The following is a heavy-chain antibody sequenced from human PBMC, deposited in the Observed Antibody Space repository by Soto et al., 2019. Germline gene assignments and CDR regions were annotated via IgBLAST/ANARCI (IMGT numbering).Heavy chain of an antibody. CDR2: IYYSGST. Sequence: TSETLSLTCTVSGGSISSGDYYWSWIRQPPGKGLEWIGYIYYSGSTYYNPSLKSRVTISVDTSKNQFSLKLSSVTAADTAVYYCARAPYCGGDCYSWIDYWGQGTLVTVSS. CDR1: GGSISSGDYY. V-gene: IGHV4-30-4*01. D-gene: IGHD2-21*02. J-gene: IGHJ4*02. CDR3: ARAPYCGGDCYSWIDY.